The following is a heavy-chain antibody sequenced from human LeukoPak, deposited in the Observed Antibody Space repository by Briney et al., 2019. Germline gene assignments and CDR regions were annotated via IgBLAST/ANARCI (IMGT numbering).Heavy chain of an antibody. CDR1: GLTFSSFW. J-gene: IGHJ3*02. Sequence: GGSLRLSCPASGLTFSSFWMHWVRQAPGKGLVWVSRISPDGSSTTYADSVKGRFTISRDNAKDTLYLQMNSLRAEDTAVYYCARDDGGDFNDAFDIWGQGTMVTVSS. D-gene: IGHD2-21*02. V-gene: IGHV3-74*01. CDR2: ISPDGSST. CDR3: ARDDGGDFNDAFDI.